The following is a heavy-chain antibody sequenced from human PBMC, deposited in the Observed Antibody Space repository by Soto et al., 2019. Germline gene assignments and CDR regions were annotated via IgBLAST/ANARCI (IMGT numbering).Heavy chain of an antibody. CDR1: GGSISSYY. Sequence: SETLSITCTVSGGSISSYYWSWIRQPPGKGLEWIGYIYYSGSTNYNPSLKSRVTISVDTSKNQFSLKLSSVTAADTAVYYCARDYYDFWSGFNYYYMDVWGKGTTVTVSS. J-gene: IGHJ6*03. CDR2: IYYSGST. V-gene: IGHV4-59*01. CDR3: ARDYYDFWSGFNYYYMDV. D-gene: IGHD3-3*01.